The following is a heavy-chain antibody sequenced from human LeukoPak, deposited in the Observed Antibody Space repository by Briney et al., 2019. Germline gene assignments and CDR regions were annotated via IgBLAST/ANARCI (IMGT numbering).Heavy chain of an antibody. J-gene: IGHJ4*02. V-gene: IGHV3-74*01. Sequence: GGSLRLSCAASGFTFSNDRLHWVRQAPGKGLVWVSRVTSDGVTSYADSVKGRFAMSRDNAKNTLYLQMDSLRVEDTAVYYCLCIEATSTGLVDHWGQGTLVTVSS. D-gene: IGHD6-13*01. CDR3: LCIEATSTGLVDH. CDR2: VTSDGVT. CDR1: GFTFSNDR.